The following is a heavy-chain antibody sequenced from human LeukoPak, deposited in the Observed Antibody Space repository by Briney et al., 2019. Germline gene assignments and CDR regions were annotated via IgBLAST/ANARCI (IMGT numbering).Heavy chain of an antibody. CDR2: IYYSGST. J-gene: IGHJ4*02. V-gene: IGHV4-39*01. Sequence: SETLSLTCAVYGGSFSSYYWGWIRQPPGKGLEWIGSIYYSGSTYYNPSLKSRVTISVDTSKNQFSLKLSSVTAADTAVYYCARHGRGYDFWSGYYWDPFDYWGQGTLVTVSS. D-gene: IGHD3-3*01. CDR3: ARHGRGYDFWSGYYWDPFDY. CDR1: GGSFSSYY.